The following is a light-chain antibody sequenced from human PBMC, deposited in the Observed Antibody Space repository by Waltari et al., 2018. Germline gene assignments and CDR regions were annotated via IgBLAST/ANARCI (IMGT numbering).Light chain of an antibody. CDR1: QSVGSE. CDR3: QQYAQGPLT. CDR2: GAS. V-gene: IGKV3-15*01. J-gene: IGKJ4*02. Sequence: IVMTQSPATLSVYPGERVPLYCRTSQSVGSELAWYQERPCQAPRLLLYGASTMATGFPARVSGSESGTEFTFTISILQSEDFAVYYCQQYAQGPLTFGGGTKVEIK.